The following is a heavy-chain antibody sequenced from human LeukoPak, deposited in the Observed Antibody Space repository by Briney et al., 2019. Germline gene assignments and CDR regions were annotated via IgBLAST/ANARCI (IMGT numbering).Heavy chain of an antibody. J-gene: IGHJ5*02. V-gene: IGHV3-48*03. CDR2: ITISGHTK. D-gene: IGHD5-24*01. CDR3: ARGDPHADL. CDR1: GFDLSTYE. Sequence: GGSLRLSCAASGFDLSTYEMNWVRQAPGKGLEWIADITISGHTKNYADSVKGRFSISRDNARTSLYLQMHSLRDEDTGVYYCARGDPHADLWGQGTLVTVSS.